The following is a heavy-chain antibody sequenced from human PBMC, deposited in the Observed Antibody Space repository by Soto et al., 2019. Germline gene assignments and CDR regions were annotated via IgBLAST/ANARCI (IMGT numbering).Heavy chain of an antibody. D-gene: IGHD2-8*01. J-gene: IGHJ5*02. CDR1: GGSIRRYY. V-gene: IGHV4-59*01. Sequence: LSLTENASGGSIRRYYGSWIRQPPGNGLEWIGYAYYSGDTCYNPSLQSRFTRAVETSKNQASLKLTSVTAADTAVYYGARDRSTYGGGGTGGVKEIWVDPWGQGAPVPFS. CDR3: ARDRSTYGGGGTGGVKEIWVDP. CDR2: AYYSGDT.